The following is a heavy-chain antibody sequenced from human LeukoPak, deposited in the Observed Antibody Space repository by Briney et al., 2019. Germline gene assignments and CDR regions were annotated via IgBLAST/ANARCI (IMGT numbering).Heavy chain of an antibody. D-gene: IGHD5-18*01. J-gene: IGHJ5*02. V-gene: IGHV3-48*03. CDR1: GFTFSRYE. Sequence: GGSLRLSCAAAGFTFSRYEMNWVRQAPGKGLEWVSYVSRSGSIIYYADSVKGRFTISRDNSKNTLYLQMNSLRAEDTAVYYCAKDKIQLWLLNGRMPWFDPWGQGTLVTVSS. CDR2: VSRSGSII. CDR3: AKDKIQLWLLNGRMPWFDP.